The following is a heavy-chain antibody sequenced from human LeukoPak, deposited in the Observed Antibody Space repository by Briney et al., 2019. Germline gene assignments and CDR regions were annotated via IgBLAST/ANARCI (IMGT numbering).Heavy chain of an antibody. Sequence: ASVKVSCKASGYTFTSYDINWVRQATGQGLEWMGRMNPNSGNTGYAQKFQGRVTMTRNTSISTAYMELSSLRSEDTAVYYCARRRLSSRGVGYNWFDPWGQGTLVTVSS. CDR2: MNPNSGNT. CDR1: GYTFTSYD. V-gene: IGHV1-8*01. D-gene: IGHD6-13*01. J-gene: IGHJ5*02. CDR3: ARRRLSSRGVGYNWFDP.